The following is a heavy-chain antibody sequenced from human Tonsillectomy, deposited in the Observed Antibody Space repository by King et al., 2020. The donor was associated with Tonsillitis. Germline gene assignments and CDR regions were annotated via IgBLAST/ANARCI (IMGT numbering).Heavy chain of an antibody. CDR2: INHSGST. J-gene: IGHJ6*03. D-gene: IGHD2-15*01. Sequence: VQLQQWGAGLLKPSETLSLTCAVYGGSFSDYYWIWIRQPPGMGLEWIGEINHSGSTNYNPSLKSRVTILVVTSKNQFSLKLSSVTAADTAVYYCARGEGVAATDYYYYMDVWGKGTTVAVSS. CDR1: GGSFSDYY. CDR3: ARGEGVAATDYYYYMDV. V-gene: IGHV4-34*01.